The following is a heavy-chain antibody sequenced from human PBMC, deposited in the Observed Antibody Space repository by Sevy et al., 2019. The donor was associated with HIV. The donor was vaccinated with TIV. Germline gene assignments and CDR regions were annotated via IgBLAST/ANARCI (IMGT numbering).Heavy chain of an antibody. CDR1: GFTFSRYA. CDR2: ISGSGGST. Sequence: GGSLRLSCAASGFTFSRYAMSWVRQAPGKGLEWVSAISGSGGSTYYADSVKGRFTISRDNSKNMLYLQMNNLRAEDTAVYYCVRERIEDGEYWGQGTLVTASS. V-gene: IGHV3-23*01. CDR3: VRERIEDGEY. D-gene: IGHD2-21*01. J-gene: IGHJ4*02.